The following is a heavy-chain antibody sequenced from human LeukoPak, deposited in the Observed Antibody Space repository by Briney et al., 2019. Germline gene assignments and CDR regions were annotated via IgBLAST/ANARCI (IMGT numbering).Heavy chain of an antibody. CDR1: GGSFSGYY. J-gene: IGHJ4*02. V-gene: IGHV4-34*01. D-gene: IGHD4-17*01. CDR2: INHSGST. Sequence: SETLSLTCAVYGGSFSGYYWSWIRQPPGKGLEWIGEINHSGSTNYNPSLKSRVTISVDTSKNQFSLKLSSVTAADTAVYYCASTMTPYGFEVYGGKGPLVTVSS. CDR3: ASTMTPYGFEVY.